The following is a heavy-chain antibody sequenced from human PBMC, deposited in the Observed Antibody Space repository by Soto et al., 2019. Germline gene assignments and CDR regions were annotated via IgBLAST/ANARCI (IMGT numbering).Heavy chain of an antibody. CDR2: IWYDGSNK. CDR3: ARDLVYYGSGGFDP. J-gene: IGHJ5*02. V-gene: IGHV3-33*01. Sequence: GGSLRLSCAASGFTFSSYGMHWVRQAPGKGLEWVAVIWYDGSNKYYADSVKGRFTISRDNSKNTLYLQMNSLRAEDTAVYYCARDLVYYGSGGFDPWGRGTLVTVSS. CDR1: GFTFSSYG. D-gene: IGHD3-10*01.